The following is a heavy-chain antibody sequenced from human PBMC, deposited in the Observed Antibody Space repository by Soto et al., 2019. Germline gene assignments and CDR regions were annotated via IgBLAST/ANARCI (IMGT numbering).Heavy chain of an antibody. J-gene: IGHJ4*02. CDR1: CGSISSSNW. Sequence: SETLSLTCAVSCGSISSSNWWSWVRQPPGKGLEWMGEIYHSGSTNYNPSLKSRVTISVDKSKNQFSLKLSSVTAADTAVYYCALIVATAPTDYWGQGTLVTVSS. D-gene: IGHD5-12*01. V-gene: IGHV4-4*02. CDR2: IYHSGST. CDR3: ALIVATAPTDY.